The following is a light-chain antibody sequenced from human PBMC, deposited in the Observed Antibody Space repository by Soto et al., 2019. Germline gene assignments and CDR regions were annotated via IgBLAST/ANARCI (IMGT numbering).Light chain of an antibody. J-gene: IGKJ1*01. Sequence: DIAMTQSPSTLSASVGDRVTITCRASQSISSWLAWYQHKPGKTPKLLIYKASSVESGVPSRFSGSGSGTEFTLTIRNLQPDDFETYYCQHYNSYPWTFGQGTKVEIK. CDR3: QHYNSYPWT. CDR2: KAS. V-gene: IGKV1-5*03. CDR1: QSISSW.